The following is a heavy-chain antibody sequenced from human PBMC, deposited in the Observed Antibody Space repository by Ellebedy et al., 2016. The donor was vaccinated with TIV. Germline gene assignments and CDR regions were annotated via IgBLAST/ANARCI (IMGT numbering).Heavy chain of an antibody. CDR3: AKDMSWDRGGRFDY. CDR1: GFTFDDYG. CDR2: INWNGGST. Sequence: GGSLRLSXAASGFTFDDYGMSWVRQAPGKGLEWVSGINWNGGSTGYADSVKGRFTISRDNAKNSLYLQMNSLRAEDTALYYCAKDMSWDRGGRFDYWGQGTLVTVSS. J-gene: IGHJ4*02. V-gene: IGHV3-20*03. D-gene: IGHD3-10*01.